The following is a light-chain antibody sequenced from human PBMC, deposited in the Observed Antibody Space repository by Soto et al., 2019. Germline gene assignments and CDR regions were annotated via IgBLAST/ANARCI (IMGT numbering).Light chain of an antibody. J-gene: IGKJ2*01. Sequence: EIVLTQSPGTLSLSPGERATLSCRASQSVSSSYLAWDQQKPGQAPRLLIYGASSSATGIPDRFSGSGSGTDFTLTISILESEDFAAYYCQHYGSSLYTFGQGTRLEIK. CDR2: GAS. CDR3: QHYGSSLYT. V-gene: IGKV3-20*01. CDR1: QSVSSSY.